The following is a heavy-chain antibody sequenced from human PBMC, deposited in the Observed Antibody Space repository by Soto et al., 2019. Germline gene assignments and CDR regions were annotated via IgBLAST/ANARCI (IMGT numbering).Heavy chain of an antibody. CDR1: GYPVTSYY. D-gene: IGHD6-13*01. Sequence: SVQVSCTASGYPVTSYYMHWVRQAPGQEIAWMGIINPSGGSTSYAQKFQGRVTMTRDTSTSTVYMELSSLRSEDMAVYYGARGSKQLDYGMHGWGQGPTATVSS. J-gene: IGHJ6*02. CDR3: ARGSKQLDYGMHG. CDR2: INPSGGST. V-gene: IGHV1-46*01.